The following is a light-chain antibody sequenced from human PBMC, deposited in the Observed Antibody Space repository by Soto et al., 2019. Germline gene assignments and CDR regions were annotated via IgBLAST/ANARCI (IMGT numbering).Light chain of an antibody. CDR2: AAS. Sequence: DIQMTQSPSSLSASVGDRVTITCRASQGIRNYLAWYQQKPGKVPKLLIYAASTLQSGVPSRFSGSGSGTDFTLTISSLQPEDVATYYCQKYNNAPQLTFGGGTKVEIK. CDR1: QGIRNY. J-gene: IGKJ4*01. V-gene: IGKV1-27*01. CDR3: QKYNNAPQLT.